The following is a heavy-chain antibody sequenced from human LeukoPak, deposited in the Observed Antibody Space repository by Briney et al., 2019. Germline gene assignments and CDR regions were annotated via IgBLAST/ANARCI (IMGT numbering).Heavy chain of an antibody. Sequence: ASVKVSCKPSGYTFTSYGISWVRQAPGQRLEGMGWISAYKGNTNYAQKLQVRVTKTTDTSTSTAYMELRSLRSDDTAVYYCARGRRVATISGNYFDYWGQGTLVTVSS. CDR3: ARGRRVATISGNYFDY. V-gene: IGHV1-18*01. D-gene: IGHD5-12*01. CDR2: ISAYKGNT. J-gene: IGHJ4*02. CDR1: GYTFTSYG.